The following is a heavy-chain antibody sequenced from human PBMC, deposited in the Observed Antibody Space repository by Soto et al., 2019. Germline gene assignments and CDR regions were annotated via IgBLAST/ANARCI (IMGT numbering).Heavy chain of an antibody. CDR3: AKGRDGYIPQVSREFGY. CDR2: ISYDGSNT. D-gene: IGHD5-12*01. J-gene: IGHJ4*02. Sequence: QVQLVESGGGVVQPGRSLRLSCAASGFTFSSYGMHWVRQAPGKGLEWVAVISYDGSNTFYADSVKGRFTVSRDNSRNTLYLQMHSLRAEDTAVYYCAKGRDGYIPQVSREFGYWGQGTLVTVSS. V-gene: IGHV3-30*18. CDR1: GFTFSSYG.